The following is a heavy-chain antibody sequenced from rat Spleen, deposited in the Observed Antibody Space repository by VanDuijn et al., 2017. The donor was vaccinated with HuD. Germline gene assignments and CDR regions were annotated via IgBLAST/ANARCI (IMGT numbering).Heavy chain of an antibody. CDR3: TREGVYYGSSSGFDY. V-gene: IGHV5-29*01. J-gene: IGHJ2*01. Sequence: EVQLVESGGGLVQPGRSLKLSCAASGFTFSNYGMAWVRQAPTKGLEWVATISYDGSSTYYRDSVKGRFTISRDHAKSTLYLQMNSLRSEDTATYYCTREGVYYGSSSGFDYWGQGVMVTVSS. CDR1: GFTFSNYG. D-gene: IGHD1-7*01. CDR2: ISYDGSST.